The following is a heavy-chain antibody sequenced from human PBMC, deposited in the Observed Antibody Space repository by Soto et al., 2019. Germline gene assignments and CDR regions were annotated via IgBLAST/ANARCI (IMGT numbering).Heavy chain of an antibody. J-gene: IGHJ4*02. CDR1: GFTFSDYA. D-gene: IGHD6-25*01. Sequence: QVQLVESGGGVVQPGRSLRLSCAASGFTFSDYALHWVRQAPGKGLEWVAVISYDGSNKYYADSVKGRFTVSRDNSKNTLLLQMNSLRAEVTAVYYCVRERSHSASSYFEYWGQGTLVTVSS. V-gene: IGHV3-30-3*01. CDR3: VRERSHSASSYFEY. CDR2: ISYDGSNK.